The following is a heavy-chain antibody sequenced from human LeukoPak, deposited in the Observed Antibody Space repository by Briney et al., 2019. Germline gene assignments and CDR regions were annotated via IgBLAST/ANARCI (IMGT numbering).Heavy chain of an antibody. D-gene: IGHD3-10*01. CDR1: GGTFTSYA. CDR2: INPIFGIA. CDR3: ARGDTMVRGRTDY. J-gene: IGHJ4*02. V-gene: IGHV1-69*04. Sequence: GSSVKVSCKASGGTFTSYAISWVRQAPGQGLEWMGRINPIFGIANYAQKFQGRVTITPDKSTSTAYMEPSSLRSDDTAVYYCARGDTMVRGRTDYWGQGTLVTVSS.